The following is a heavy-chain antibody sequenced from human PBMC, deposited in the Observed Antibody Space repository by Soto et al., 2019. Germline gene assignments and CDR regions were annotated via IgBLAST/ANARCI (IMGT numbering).Heavy chain of an antibody. J-gene: IGHJ3*01. CDR3: SIGSWSAETFDV. Sequence: QVHLEQSGAEVKKPGSSVKVSCKAAGGTFSTYTLIWVRQAPGQGLEWMGRIIPMLTVTNSAQKFQGRVTLTADKPTSTALMELTSLTSADTAVYYCSIGSWSAETFDVWGQGTMVTVSS. CDR2: IIPMLTVT. D-gene: IGHD2-2*01. CDR1: GGTFSTYT. V-gene: IGHV1-69*02.